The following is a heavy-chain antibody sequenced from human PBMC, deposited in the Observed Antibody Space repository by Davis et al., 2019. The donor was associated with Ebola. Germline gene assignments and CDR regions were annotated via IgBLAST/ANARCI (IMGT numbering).Heavy chain of an antibody. CDR3: ARAEYQLLLGWFDP. V-gene: IGHV4-30-4*08. CDR1: GGSISSGGYY. Sequence: MPSETLSLTCTVSGGSISSGGYYWSWIRQHPGKGLEWIGYIYYSGSTYYNPSLKSRVTISVDTSKNQFSLKLSSVTAADTAVYYCARAEYQLLLGWFDPWGQGTLVTVSS. D-gene: IGHD2-2*01. J-gene: IGHJ5*02. CDR2: IYYSGST.